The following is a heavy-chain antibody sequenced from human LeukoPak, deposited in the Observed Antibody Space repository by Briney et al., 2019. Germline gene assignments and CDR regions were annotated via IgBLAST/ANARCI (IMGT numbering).Heavy chain of an antibody. V-gene: IGHV1-69*01. D-gene: IGHD2-2*01. J-gene: IGHJ5*02. CDR1: GGTFSSYA. CDR2: IIPIFGTA. Sequence: SVKVSCKASGGTFSSYAISWVRQAPGHGLEWMGGIIPIFGTANYAQKFQGRVTITADESTSTAYMELSSLRSEDTAVYYCATAPSIVVVPAAMGWFDPWGQGTLVTVSS. CDR3: ATAPSIVVVPAAMGWFDP.